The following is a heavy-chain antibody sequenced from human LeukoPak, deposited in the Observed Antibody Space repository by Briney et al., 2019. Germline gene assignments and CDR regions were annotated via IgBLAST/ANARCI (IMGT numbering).Heavy chain of an antibody. J-gene: IGHJ4*02. CDR2: IDSSGGYM. V-gene: IGHV3-21*06. Sequence: GGSLRLSCEASGFTLNTYSMNWARQAPGKGLEWVSSIDSSGGYMFYADSVKGRFIISRDNAKDSLYLQMNSLRVEDTAVYYCLRGDRRDYWGQGTLVTVSS. CDR1: GFTLNTYS. CDR3: LRGDRRDY.